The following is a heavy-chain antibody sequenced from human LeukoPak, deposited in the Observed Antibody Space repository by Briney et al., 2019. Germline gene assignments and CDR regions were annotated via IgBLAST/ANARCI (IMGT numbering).Heavy chain of an antibody. V-gene: IGHV1-2*02. D-gene: IGHD3-10*01. Sequence: ASVKVSCKASGYSFTGYYMHWVRQAPGQGLEWMGWINPNSGGTNYAQKFQGRVTMTRDTSVSTAYMEVSILRSDDTAVYYCARGEGSGSPYYFDSWGPGTLVTVPS. CDR2: INPNSGGT. CDR1: GYSFTGYY. CDR3: ARGEGSGSPYYFDS. J-gene: IGHJ4*02.